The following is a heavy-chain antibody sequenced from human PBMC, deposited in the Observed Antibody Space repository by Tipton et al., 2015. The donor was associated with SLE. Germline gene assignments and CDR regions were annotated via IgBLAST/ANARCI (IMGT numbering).Heavy chain of an antibody. CDR3: AKGKGEDITMVRGVDLYYDMDV. D-gene: IGHD3-10*01. Sequence: QLVQSGAEVKKPGSSVKVSCKASGGTFSSYAISWVRQAPGQGLEWMGRIIPILGIANYAQKFQGRVTITADKSTSTAYMELSSLRSEDTAVYYCAKGKGEDITMVRGVDLYYDMDVWGQGTTVTVSS. CDR2: IIPILGIA. CDR1: GGTFSSYA. V-gene: IGHV1-69*09. J-gene: IGHJ6*02.